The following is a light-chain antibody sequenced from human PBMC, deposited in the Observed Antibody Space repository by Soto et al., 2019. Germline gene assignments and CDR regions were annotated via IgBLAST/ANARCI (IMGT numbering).Light chain of an antibody. CDR3: QQYSSYPWT. J-gene: IGKJ1*01. V-gene: IGKV1-5*01. CDR2: EAS. CDR1: QSISRW. Sequence: DIQMTQSPSTLSAFVGDRVIITCRASQSISRWLAWSQQKPGKAPKLLIFEASSLESGVPSRFSGSGSGTEFTLTISSLQPDDFATYYCQQYSSYPWTFGQGTKVEIK.